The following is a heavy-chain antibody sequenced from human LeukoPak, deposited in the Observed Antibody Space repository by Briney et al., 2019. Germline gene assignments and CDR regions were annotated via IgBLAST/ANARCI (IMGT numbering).Heavy chain of an antibody. CDR2: IRASGGST. J-gene: IGHJ4*02. CDR3: ASSSSGWYNFDY. Sequence: PGGSLRLSCAASGFTFSSYAMSWVRQAPGKGLEWVSAIRASGGSTFYADSVRGRFTISRDNSKNTLDLQMNNLRAEDTAVYYCASSSSGWYNFDYWSQGTLVTVSS. D-gene: IGHD6-19*01. V-gene: IGHV3-23*01. CDR1: GFTFSSYA.